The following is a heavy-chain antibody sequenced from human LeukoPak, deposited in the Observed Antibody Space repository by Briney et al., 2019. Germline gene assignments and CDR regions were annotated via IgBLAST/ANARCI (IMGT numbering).Heavy chain of an antibody. Sequence: SETLSLTCTVSGGSVSSGSYYWSWIRQPPGKGLEWIGYIYYSGSTYYNPSLKSRVTISVDTSKNQFSLKLSSVTAADTAVYYCARYYYDRDYYYYYGMDVWGQGTTVTVSS. CDR3: ARYYYDRDYYYYYGMDV. CDR2: IYYSGST. CDR1: GGSVSSGSYY. V-gene: IGHV4-61*01. J-gene: IGHJ6*02. D-gene: IGHD3-22*01.